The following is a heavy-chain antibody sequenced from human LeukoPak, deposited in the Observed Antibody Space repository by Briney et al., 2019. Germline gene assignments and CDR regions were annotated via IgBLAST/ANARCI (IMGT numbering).Heavy chain of an antibody. V-gene: IGHV4-59*01. Sequence: SETLSLTCTVSGGSISSYYWSWIRQPPGKGLEWIGYIYYSGSTNYNPSLKSRVTISVDTSKNQFSLKLSSVTAADTAVYYCARVEMATTSFDYWGQGTLVTVSS. CDR2: IYYSGST. D-gene: IGHD5-24*01. CDR3: ARVEMATTSFDY. J-gene: IGHJ4*02. CDR1: GGSISSYY.